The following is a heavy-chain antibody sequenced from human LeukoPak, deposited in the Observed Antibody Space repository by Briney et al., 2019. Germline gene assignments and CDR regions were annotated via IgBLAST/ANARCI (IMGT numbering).Heavy chain of an antibody. CDR3: ATEQVGYYFDY. CDR2: IIPIFGTA. Sequence: GASVKVSCKASGGTFSSYAISWVRQAPGQGLEWMGGIIPIFGTANYAQKFQGRVTITTDESTSTAYMELSSLRSEDTAVYYCATEQVGYYFDYWGQGTLVTASS. CDR1: GGTFSSYA. V-gene: IGHV1-69*05. D-gene: IGHD1/OR15-1a*01. J-gene: IGHJ4*02.